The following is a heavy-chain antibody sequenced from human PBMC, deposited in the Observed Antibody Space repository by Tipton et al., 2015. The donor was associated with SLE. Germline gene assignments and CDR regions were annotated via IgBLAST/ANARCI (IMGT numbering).Heavy chain of an antibody. D-gene: IGHD2-8*01. Sequence: QSGPEVKKPGASVEVSCKASGYTFTTYRLSWVRQAPGQGLEWMGWVTTWTGHTDYTQNLRGRVTMTIDASTTTAYMELRNLTSDDTAVYYCAKDYYKWSRDYWGQGALVTVSS. V-gene: IGHV1-18*01. CDR2: VTTWTGHT. CDR1: GYTFTTYR. CDR3: AKDYYKWSRDY. J-gene: IGHJ4*02.